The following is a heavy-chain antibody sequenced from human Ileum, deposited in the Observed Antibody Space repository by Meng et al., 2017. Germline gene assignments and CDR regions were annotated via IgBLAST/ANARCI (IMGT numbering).Heavy chain of an antibody. Sequence: QVHLVQSGPEGRKPWASVKVSCQASGYSFTNYGINWVRQAPGKGLEWMGWTSTYNSNRNYAQSLQGRVTMTTDTSTTTAYMELRSLTFDDTAVYYCARGRHCSSTTCYLSDSWGQGTLVTVSS. CDR2: TSTYNSNR. V-gene: IGHV1-18*01. CDR1: GYSFTNYG. J-gene: IGHJ4*02. CDR3: ARGRHCSSTTCYLSDS. D-gene: IGHD2-2*01.